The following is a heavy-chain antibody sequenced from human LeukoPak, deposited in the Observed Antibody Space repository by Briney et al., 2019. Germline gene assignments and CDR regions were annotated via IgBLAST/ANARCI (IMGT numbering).Heavy chain of an antibody. CDR1: GGSISSSSYY. Sequence: SETLSLTXTVSGGSISSSSYYWGCIRQPPGKGLEWIGCIYYSGSTYYNPSLKSRVTISVDTSKNQFSLKLSSVTAADTAVYYCAAPRGYRSGWYSPLNWFDPWGQGTLVTVSS. J-gene: IGHJ5*02. CDR2: IYYSGST. V-gene: IGHV4-39*01. CDR3: AAPRGYRSGWYSPLNWFDP. D-gene: IGHD6-19*01.